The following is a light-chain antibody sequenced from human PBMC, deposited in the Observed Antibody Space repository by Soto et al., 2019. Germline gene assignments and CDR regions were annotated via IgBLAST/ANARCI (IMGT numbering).Light chain of an antibody. J-gene: IGKJ1*01. V-gene: IGKV1-6*01. CDR2: AAS. Sequence: YITQSPSSLSTSEGDRDTITCRASQDTRNGLGWYQQKPGKAPRLLIYAASILQSGVTSRFSGSGYGTDFTLTISSLQPEDFANYYWLPDFNFSWTLGQGTKVDIK. CDR3: LPDFNFSWT. CDR1: QDTRNG.